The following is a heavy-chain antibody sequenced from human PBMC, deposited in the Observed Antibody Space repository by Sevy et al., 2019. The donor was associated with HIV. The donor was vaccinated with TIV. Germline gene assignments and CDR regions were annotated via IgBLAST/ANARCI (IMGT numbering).Heavy chain of an antibody. CDR2: ISSSGGST. CDR1: GFTFSSYA. CDR3: AKEDTSGFY. D-gene: IGHD3-22*01. Sequence: GESLKISCAASGFTFSSYAMSWVRQAPGKGLEWVSAISSSGGSTYYADSVKGRFTISRDNSNNILDLQMNSLRADDTAVYYCAKEDTSGFYWGQGTLVTVSS. J-gene: IGHJ4*02. V-gene: IGHV3-23*01.